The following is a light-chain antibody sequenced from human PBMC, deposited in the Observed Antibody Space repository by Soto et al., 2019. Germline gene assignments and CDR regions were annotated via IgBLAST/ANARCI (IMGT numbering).Light chain of an antibody. V-gene: IGLV3-9*01. CDR1: NIGSKN. CDR2: RDT. CDR3: QVWDSSTVI. Sequence: SYELTQPLSVSVALGQTARITCGGNNIGSKNVHWYQQKSGQAPVLVIYRDTNRPSGIPERFSGSKSGNTATLTITRAQAGDEADYYCQVWDSSTVIFGGGTKLTVL. J-gene: IGLJ2*01.